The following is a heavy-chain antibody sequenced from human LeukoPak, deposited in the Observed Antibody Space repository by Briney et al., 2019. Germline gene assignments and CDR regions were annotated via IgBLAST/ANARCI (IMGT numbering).Heavy chain of an antibody. Sequence: VSVKVSCKASGYTFSGHHMFLVRQAPGQGLEWMGWIKTNSGSTNTAQKFQGRVTMTRDTSIWTAYMELSRLTSDDTAVYYCATYTSAYKEFDYWGQGTLVTVSS. D-gene: IGHD1-1*01. CDR3: ATYTSAYKEFDY. V-gene: IGHV1-2*02. CDR1: GYTFSGHH. CDR2: IKTNSGST. J-gene: IGHJ4*02.